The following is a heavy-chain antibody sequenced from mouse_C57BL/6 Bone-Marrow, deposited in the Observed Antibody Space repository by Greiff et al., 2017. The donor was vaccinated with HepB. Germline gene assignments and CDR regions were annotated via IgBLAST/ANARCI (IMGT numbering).Heavy chain of an antibody. V-gene: IGHV1-69*01. CDR2: IDPSDSYT. J-gene: IGHJ4*01. CDR3: ARARYYGSILYAMDY. Sequence: VQLQQPGAELVMPGASVKLSCKASGYTFTSYWMHWVKQRPGQGLEWIGEIDPSDSYTNYNQKFKGKSTLTVDKSSSTAYMQLSSLTSEDSAVYYCARARYYGSILYAMDYWGQGTSVTVSS. CDR1: GYTFTSYW. D-gene: IGHD1-1*01.